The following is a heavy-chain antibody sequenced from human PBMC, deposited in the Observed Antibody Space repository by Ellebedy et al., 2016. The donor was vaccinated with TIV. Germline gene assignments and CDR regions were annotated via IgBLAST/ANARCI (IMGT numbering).Heavy chain of an antibody. CDR3: ARVIVGYSGYGANIYYFDY. J-gene: IGHJ4*02. D-gene: IGHD5-12*01. CDR1: GYTFTSYG. CDR2: IIPIVGIT. V-gene: IGHV1-18*01. Sequence: AASVKVSCKASGYTFTSYGISWVRQAPGLGLEWMGRIIPIVGITIYAQKLQGRVTMTTDTSTSTAYMELRSLRSDDTAVYYCARVIVGYSGYGANIYYFDYWGQGTLVTVSS.